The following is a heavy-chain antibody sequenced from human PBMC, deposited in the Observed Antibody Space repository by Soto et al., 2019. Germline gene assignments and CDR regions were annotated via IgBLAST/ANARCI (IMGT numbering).Heavy chain of an antibody. CDR1: GYTFTGYY. V-gene: IGHV1-2*04. D-gene: IGHD2-15*01. J-gene: IGHJ3*02. Sequence: ASVKVSCKASGYTFTGYYMHWVLQAPGQGLEWMGWINPNSGGTNYAQKFQGWVTMTRDTSISTAYMELSRLRSDDTAVYYCARVYSGGSRNDAFDIWGQGTMVTVSS. CDR3: ARVYSGGSRNDAFDI. CDR2: INPNSGGT.